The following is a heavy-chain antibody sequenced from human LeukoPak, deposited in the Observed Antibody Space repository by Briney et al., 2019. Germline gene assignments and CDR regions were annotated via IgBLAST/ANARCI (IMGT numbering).Heavy chain of an antibody. J-gene: IGHJ6*02. CDR2: IYYSGST. Sequence: SQTLSPTCTVSGGSISSGDYYWSWIRQPPGKGLEWIGYIYYSGSTYYNPSLKSRVTISVDTSKNQFSLKLSSVTAADTAVYYCARVVYYDSSGYYQYGMDVWGQGTTVTVSS. D-gene: IGHD3-22*01. CDR3: ARVVYYDSSGYYQYGMDV. V-gene: IGHV4-30-4*01. CDR1: GGSISSGDYY.